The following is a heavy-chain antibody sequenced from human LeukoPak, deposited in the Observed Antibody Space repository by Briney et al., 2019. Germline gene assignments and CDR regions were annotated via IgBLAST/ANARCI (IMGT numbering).Heavy chain of an antibody. J-gene: IGHJ4*02. Sequence: GGSLRLSCAASGFTFSHAWMSWVRQAPGKGLEWVGRIKKKSDGGTTDYAAPVKGRFTISTDDSKNTLYLQMNGLKTEDTGVYHCAADLGYCSGGSCHRARFDYWGQGILVTVSS. CDR2: IKKKSDGGTT. D-gene: IGHD2-15*01. V-gene: IGHV3-15*01. CDR1: GFTFSHAW. CDR3: AADLGYCSGGSCHRARFDY.